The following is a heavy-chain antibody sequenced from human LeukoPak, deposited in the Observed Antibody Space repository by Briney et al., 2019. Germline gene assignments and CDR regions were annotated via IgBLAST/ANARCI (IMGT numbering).Heavy chain of an antibody. J-gene: IGHJ4*02. CDR1: GFTFSSYG. D-gene: IGHD3-22*01. Sequence: GGSLRLSCAASGFTFSSYGMHWVRQAPGKGLEWVAVIWYDGSNKYYADSVKGRFTISGDNSKNTLYLQMNSLRAEDTAVYYCAKESPAYYYDSSGYSLDYWGQGTLVTVSS. V-gene: IGHV3-33*06. CDR2: IWYDGSNK. CDR3: AKESPAYYYDSSGYSLDY.